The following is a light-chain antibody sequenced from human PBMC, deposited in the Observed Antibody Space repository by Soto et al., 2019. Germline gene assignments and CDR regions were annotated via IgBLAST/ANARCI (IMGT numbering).Light chain of an antibody. Sequence: QSALTQPASVSGSPGQSITISCTGTSSDVGGYNSVSWYQQHPGKAPKLMIYDVSNRPSGVSDRFSGSKSGNTASLTISGLQPEDEADYYCTSYTRSSTRVFGGGTKLTVL. V-gene: IGLV2-14*01. J-gene: IGLJ3*02. CDR1: SSDVGGYNS. CDR2: DVS. CDR3: TSYTRSSTRV.